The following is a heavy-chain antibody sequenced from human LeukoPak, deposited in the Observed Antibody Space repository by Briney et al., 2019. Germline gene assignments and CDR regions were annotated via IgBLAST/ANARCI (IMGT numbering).Heavy chain of an antibody. D-gene: IGHD2-15*01. Sequence: GGSLRLSCAASGFTFSSYAMSWVRQAPGKGLEWVSAISGSGGSTYYADSVKGRFTISRDNSKNALYLQMNSLRGEDTAVYYCAKVLLGFCSGGTCYFDYWGQGTLVTVSS. CDR1: GFTFSSYA. CDR2: ISGSGGST. V-gene: IGHV3-23*01. CDR3: AKVLLGFCSGGTCYFDY. J-gene: IGHJ4*02.